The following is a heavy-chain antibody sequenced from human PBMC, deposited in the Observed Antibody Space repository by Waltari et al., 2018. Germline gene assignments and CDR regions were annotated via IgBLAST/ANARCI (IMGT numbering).Heavy chain of an antibody. J-gene: IGHJ5*02. V-gene: IGHV4-39*01. CDR3: AILIQSNWFDP. CDR1: GGSISSSSYY. Sequence: QLQLQESGTGLVKPTETLSLTCTVSGGSISSSSYYWGGIRQPPGKGLEWVGSIYYSGSAYYNPSLKIRVTISVDTSKNQFSLKLSSVTAADTAVYYCAILIQSNWFDPWGQGTLVTVSS. CDR2: IYYSGSA.